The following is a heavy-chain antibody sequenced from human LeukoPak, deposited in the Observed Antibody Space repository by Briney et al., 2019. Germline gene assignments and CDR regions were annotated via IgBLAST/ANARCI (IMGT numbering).Heavy chain of an antibody. V-gene: IGHV4-59*01. CDR1: GGSISSYY. CDR2: IYYSGST. D-gene: IGHD6-19*01. J-gene: IGHJ3*02. Sequence: SETLSLTCTVSGGSISSYYWSWIRQPPGKGLEWIGYIYYSGSTNYNPSLKSRVTISVDTSKNQFSLKLSSVTAADTAVYYCAGASGWYFSDAFDIWGQGTMVTVSS. CDR3: AGASGWYFSDAFDI.